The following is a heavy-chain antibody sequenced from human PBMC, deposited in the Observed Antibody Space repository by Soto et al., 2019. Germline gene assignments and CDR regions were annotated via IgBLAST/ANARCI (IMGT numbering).Heavy chain of an antibody. CDR1: GGSISSYY. CDR3: ARVRIYYYGMDV. J-gene: IGHJ6*02. CDR2: IYYSGST. V-gene: IGHV4-59*01. Sequence: QVQLQESGPGLVKPSETLSLTCTVSGGSISSYYWSWIRQPPGKGLEWIGYIYYSGSTNYNPSLRSLVTISVDTSKNQFSLKLSSVTAADTAVYYCARVRIYYYGMDVWGQGTTVNVSS.